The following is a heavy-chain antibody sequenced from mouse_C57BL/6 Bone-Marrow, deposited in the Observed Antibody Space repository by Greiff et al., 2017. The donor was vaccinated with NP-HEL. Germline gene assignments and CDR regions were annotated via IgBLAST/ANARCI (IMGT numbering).Heavy chain of an antibody. V-gene: IGHV5-6*02. D-gene: IGHD3-2*02. CDR1: GFTFSSYG. J-gene: IGHJ4*01. CDR2: ISSGGSYT. Sequence: DVMLVESGGDLVKPGGSLKLSCAASGFTFSSYGMSWVRPTPDKRLEWVATISSGGSYTYYPDSVKGRFTISRDNAKNTLYLQMSSLKSEDTAMYYCARRERQLRLQGYYAMDYWGQGTSVTVSS. CDR3: ARRERQLRLQGYYAMDY.